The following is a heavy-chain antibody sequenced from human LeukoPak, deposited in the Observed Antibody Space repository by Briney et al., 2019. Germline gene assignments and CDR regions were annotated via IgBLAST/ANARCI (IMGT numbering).Heavy chain of an antibody. D-gene: IGHD3-10*01. CDR2: ISGYNGNT. CDR1: GYTFTNYN. V-gene: IGHV1-18*04. CDR3: ARDYGSGRFRFDY. Sequence: GASVKLSCKASGYTFTNYNLIWVRQAPGQGLEWMGWISGYNGNTSYAQKLQGRVTMTRDTITSTGYMELMSLRSDDTAVYYCARDYGSGRFRFDYWGQGTLVTVSS. J-gene: IGHJ4*02.